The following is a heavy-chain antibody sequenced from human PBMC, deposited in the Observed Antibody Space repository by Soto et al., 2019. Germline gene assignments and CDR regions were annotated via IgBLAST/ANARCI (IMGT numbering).Heavy chain of an antibody. V-gene: IGHV3-64D*08. J-gene: IGHJ5*02. CDR2: ISSNGGST. Sequence: GGSLRPSCSASGFTFSSYAMHWVRQAPGKGLEYVSAISSNGGSTYYADSVKGRFTISRDNSKNTLYLQMSSLRAEDTAVYYCVKGGWELLRAWFDPWGQGTLVTVSS. CDR1: GFTFSSYA. CDR3: VKGGWELLRAWFDP. D-gene: IGHD1-26*01.